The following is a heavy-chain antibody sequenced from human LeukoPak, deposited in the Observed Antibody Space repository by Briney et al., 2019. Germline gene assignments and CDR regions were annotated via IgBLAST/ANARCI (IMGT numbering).Heavy chain of an antibody. Sequence: GGSLRLFCAASGFTFSSYAIHWVRQAPGKGLEWVAVISFDGTDAFYADSVKGRFTISRDNSKNTLYLQMNSLRADDTAVYYCARDLVEYCSGGSCTRYDYWGQGTLVTVSS. J-gene: IGHJ4*02. CDR1: GFTFSSYA. CDR2: ISFDGTDA. V-gene: IGHV3-30*04. CDR3: ARDLVEYCSGGSCTRYDY. D-gene: IGHD2-15*01.